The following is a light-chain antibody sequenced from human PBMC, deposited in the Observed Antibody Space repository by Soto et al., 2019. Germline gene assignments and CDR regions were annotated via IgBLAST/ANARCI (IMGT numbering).Light chain of an antibody. CDR1: QSVASN. Sequence: EVVMTQSPVTLSLSPGDRATLSCRASQSVASNFAWFQQKPVQAPRLLIYGASATATGIPARFSGSGSGTEFTLTISSLQSEDFAVYYCQQYNNWPRTFGQGTKVEIK. CDR3: QQYNNWPRT. J-gene: IGKJ1*01. V-gene: IGKV3-15*01. CDR2: GAS.